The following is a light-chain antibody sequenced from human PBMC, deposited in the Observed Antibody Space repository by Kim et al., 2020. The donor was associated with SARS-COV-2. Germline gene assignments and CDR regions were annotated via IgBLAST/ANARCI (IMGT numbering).Light chain of an antibody. CDR1: QTVSSY. V-gene: IGKV3-11*01. J-gene: IGKJ1*01. CDR2: DTS. Sequence: EIVLTQSLATLSLSLGERATLSCRASQTVSSYLAWYQQKPGQAPRLLIYDTSNRATGIPARFSGSGSGTDFTLTISSLEPEDFAVYYCQQRSNWPRTFGQGTKVDIK. CDR3: QQRSNWPRT.